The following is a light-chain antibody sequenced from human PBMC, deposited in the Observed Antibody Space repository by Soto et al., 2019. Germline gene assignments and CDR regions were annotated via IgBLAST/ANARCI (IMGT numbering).Light chain of an antibody. V-gene: IGLV2-11*01. CDR3: CSNADNYFNG. J-gene: IGLJ1*01. CDR1: SSDVGGYNY. Sequence: QSALTPPRSVSGSPGQSVTISCTGTSSDVGGYNYVSWYQHHPGKAPTLIVYDVSQRPSWISDRFSGSKSGNTASLTISRLQPDDEADYHYCSNADNYFNGFGSGTKVPVL. CDR2: DVS.